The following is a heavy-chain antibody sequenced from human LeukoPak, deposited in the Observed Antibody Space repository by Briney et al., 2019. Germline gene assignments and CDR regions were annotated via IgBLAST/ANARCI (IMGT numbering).Heavy chain of an antibody. CDR1: GFSFSSYV. V-gene: IGHV3-33*06. CDR2: IWYDGSNK. CDR3: AKDRRNYDILTGCFDY. J-gene: IGHJ4*02. D-gene: IGHD3-9*01. Sequence: GGSLRLSCAASGFSFSSYVMSWVRQAPGKGLEWVAVIWYDGSNKYYADSVKGRFTISRDNSKNTLYLQMNSLRAEDTAVYYCAKDRRNYDILTGCFDYWGQGTLVTVSS.